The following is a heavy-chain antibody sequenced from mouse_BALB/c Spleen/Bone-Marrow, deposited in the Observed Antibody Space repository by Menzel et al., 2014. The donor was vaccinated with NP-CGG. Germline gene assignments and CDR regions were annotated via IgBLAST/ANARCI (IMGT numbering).Heavy chain of an antibody. J-gene: IGHJ4*01. CDR2: IDPANGNT. D-gene: IGHD2-1*01. Sequence: EVHLVESGAELVKPGASVKLSCTAPGFNIKDTYMHWVKQRPEQGLEWIGRIDPANGNTKYDPKFQGKATITADTSSNTAYLQLSSLTSEDTAVYYCARYGNYCYAMDYWGQGTSVTVSS. CDR1: GFNIKDTY. V-gene: IGHV14-3*02. CDR3: ARYGNYCYAMDY.